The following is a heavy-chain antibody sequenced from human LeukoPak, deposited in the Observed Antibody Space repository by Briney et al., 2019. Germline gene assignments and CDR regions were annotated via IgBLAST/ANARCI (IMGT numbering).Heavy chain of an antibody. CDR3: ARDYLPGRDDYYYMDV. D-gene: IGHD3-16*02. V-gene: IGHV3-23*01. Sequence: GGSLRLSCAASGFTFSNYAMSWVRQAPGKGLEWVSDISGSGGSTYSADSVKGRFTIFRDNSKNTLYLQMNSLRADDTALYYCARDYLPGRDDYYYMDVWGKGTTVTVSS. CDR2: ISGSGGST. J-gene: IGHJ6*03. CDR1: GFTFSNYA.